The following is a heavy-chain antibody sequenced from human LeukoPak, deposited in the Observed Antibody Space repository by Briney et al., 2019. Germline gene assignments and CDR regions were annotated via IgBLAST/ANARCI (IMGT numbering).Heavy chain of an antibody. J-gene: IGHJ4*02. D-gene: IGHD6-19*01. CDR3: ARAPPPYSSGWYGEGGDY. Sequence: ASVKVSCKASGYTSTGYYMHWERQAPGQGLEWMGRINPNSGGTNYAQKVQGRVTMTRDTSISTAYMELSRLRSDDTAVYYCARAPPPYSSGWYGEGGDYWGQGTLVTVSS. V-gene: IGHV1-2*06. CDR2: INPNSGGT. CDR1: GYTSTGYY.